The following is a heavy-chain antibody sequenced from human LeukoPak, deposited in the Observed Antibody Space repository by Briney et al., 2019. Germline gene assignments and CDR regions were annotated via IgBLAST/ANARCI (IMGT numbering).Heavy chain of an antibody. J-gene: IGHJ4*02. V-gene: IGHV3-48*03. CDR1: GFTFSSYE. CDR3: ARGGRSCSGGSCYPH. CDR2: ISSSGGTI. D-gene: IGHD2-15*01. Sequence: GGSLRLSCAASGFTFSSYEMHWVRQAPGKGLEWVSYISSSGGTIYYADSVKGRFTISRDNAKNSLYLQMNSLRAEDTAIYFCARGGRSCSGGSCYPHWGQGTLVTVSS.